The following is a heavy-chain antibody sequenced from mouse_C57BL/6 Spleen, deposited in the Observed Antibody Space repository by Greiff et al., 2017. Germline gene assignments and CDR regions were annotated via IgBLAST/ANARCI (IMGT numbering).Heavy chain of an antibody. CDR1: GFTFSSYA. D-gene: IGHD2-5*01. CDR3: AREDSNYVWFAY. CDR2: ISDGGSYT. J-gene: IGHJ3*01. V-gene: IGHV5-4*01. Sequence: EVKVEESGGGLVKPGGSLKLSCAASGFTFSSYAMSWVRQTPEKRLEWVATISDGGSYTYYPDNVKGRFTISRDNAKNNLYLQMSHLKSEDTAMYYCAREDSNYVWFAYWGQGTLVTVSA.